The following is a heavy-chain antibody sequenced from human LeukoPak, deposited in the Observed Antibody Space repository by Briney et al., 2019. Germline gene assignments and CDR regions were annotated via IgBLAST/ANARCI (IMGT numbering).Heavy chain of an antibody. CDR3: ARARGYSYGYSDY. J-gene: IGHJ4*02. D-gene: IGHD5-18*01. CDR1: GFTFSGYS. Sequence: GGSLRLSCAASGFTFSGYSMNWVRQAPGKGLEWVSYIGSNSSSIYDAGSVKGRFTISRDNAKKSLYLQMNNLRAEDTAVYYCARARGYSYGYSDYWGRGTLVTVSS. CDR2: IGSNSSSI. V-gene: IGHV3-48*01.